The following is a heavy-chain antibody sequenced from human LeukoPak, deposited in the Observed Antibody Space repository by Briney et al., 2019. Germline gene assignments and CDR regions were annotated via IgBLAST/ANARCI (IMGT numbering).Heavy chain of an antibody. J-gene: IGHJ5*02. CDR2: IYPGDSDT. D-gene: IGHD6-19*01. CDR1: GYSFTSYW. V-gene: IGHV5-51*01. CDR3: ARSVVGIAMAGTPWWFDP. Sequence: GESLKISCKGSGYSFTSYWIGWVRQMPGKGLEWMGIIYPGDSDTRYSPSFQGQVTISADKSISTAYLQWSSLKASDTAMYYCARSVVGIAMAGTPWWFDPWGQGTLVTVSS.